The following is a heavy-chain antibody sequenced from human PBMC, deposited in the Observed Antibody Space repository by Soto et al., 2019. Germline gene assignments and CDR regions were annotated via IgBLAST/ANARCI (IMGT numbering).Heavy chain of an antibody. CDR1: GGSISSYY. CDR3: ARGIAVESG. D-gene: IGHD6-19*01. Sequence: SETLSLTCTVSGGSISSYYWSWIRQPPGKGLEWIGYIYYSGSTNYNPSLKSRVTISVDASKNQFSLKLSSVTAADTAVYYCARGIAVESGWGQGTLVTAPQ. J-gene: IGHJ4*02. CDR2: IYYSGST. V-gene: IGHV4-59*01.